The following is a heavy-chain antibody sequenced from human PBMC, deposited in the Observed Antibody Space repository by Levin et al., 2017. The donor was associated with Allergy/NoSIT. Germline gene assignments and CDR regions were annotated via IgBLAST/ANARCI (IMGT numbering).Heavy chain of an antibody. CDR2: IYYSGST. CDR1: GGSISSGGYY. Sequence: PSETLSLTCTVSGGSISSGGYYWSWIRQHPGKGLEWIGYIYYSGSTYYNPSLKSRVTISVDTSKNQFSLKLSSVTAADTAVYYCARGVGGRYFDWLLYTGGFDYWGQGTLVTVSS. J-gene: IGHJ4*02. D-gene: IGHD3-9*01. V-gene: IGHV4-31*03. CDR3: ARGVGGRYFDWLLYTGGFDY.